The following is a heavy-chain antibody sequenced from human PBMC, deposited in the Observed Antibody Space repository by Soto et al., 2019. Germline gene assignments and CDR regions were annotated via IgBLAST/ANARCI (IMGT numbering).Heavy chain of an antibody. Sequence: QVQLQQWGAGLLKPSETLSLTCAVYGGSFSGYYWSWIRQPPGKGMEWIGEINHSGSTNYNPSLKSRVTISVDTSKNQFSLKLSSVTAADTAVYYCATGDFWSGYPYYFDYWGQGTLVTVSS. CDR3: ATGDFWSGYPYYFDY. D-gene: IGHD3-3*01. V-gene: IGHV4-34*01. CDR1: GGSFSGYY. CDR2: INHSGST. J-gene: IGHJ4*02.